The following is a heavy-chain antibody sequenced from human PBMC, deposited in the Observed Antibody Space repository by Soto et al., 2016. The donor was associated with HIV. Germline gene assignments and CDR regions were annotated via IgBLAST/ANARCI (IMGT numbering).Heavy chain of an antibody. V-gene: IGHV3-66*01. D-gene: IGHD2-15*01. CDR2: IHTGGTT. J-gene: IGHJ6*02. Sequence: EVQLVESGGGLVQPGGSLRLSCAASGFTVSNDYMNWVRQAPGKGLEWVSIIHTGGTTYYADTVKDRFTISRDGYRNTVYLQMNSLRAEDTAVYYCARDKYIAYGMDVWGQGTTVIVSS. CDR1: GFTVSNDY. CDR3: ARDKYIAYGMDV.